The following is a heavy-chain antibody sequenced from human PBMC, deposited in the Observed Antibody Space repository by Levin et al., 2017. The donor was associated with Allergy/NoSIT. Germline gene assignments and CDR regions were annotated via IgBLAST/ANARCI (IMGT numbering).Heavy chain of an antibody. CDR2: IYYSGST. V-gene: IGHV4-59*01. Sequence: SETLSLTCTVSGGSISSYYWSWIRQPPGKGLEWIGYIYYSGSTNYNPSLKSRVTISVDTSKNQFSLKLSSVTAADTAVYYCARATDYYESSGYSYDYWGQGTLVTVSS. J-gene: IGHJ4*02. CDR3: ARATDYYESSGYSYDY. CDR1: GGSISSYY. D-gene: IGHD3-22*01.